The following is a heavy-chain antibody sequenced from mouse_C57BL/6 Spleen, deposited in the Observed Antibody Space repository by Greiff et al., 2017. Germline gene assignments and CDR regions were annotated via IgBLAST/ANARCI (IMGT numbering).Heavy chain of an antibody. CDR3: ARTDGYYFYAMDY. V-gene: IGHV1-81*01. CDR1: GYTFTSYG. Sequence: VQLQQSGAELARPGASVKLSCKASGYTFTSYGISWVKQRTGQGLEWIGEIYPRSGNTYYNEKFKGKATLTADKSSSTAYMQLNSLTSEDSAVYYCARTDGYYFYAMDYWGQGTSVTVSS. D-gene: IGHD2-3*01. CDR2: IYPRSGNT. J-gene: IGHJ4*01.